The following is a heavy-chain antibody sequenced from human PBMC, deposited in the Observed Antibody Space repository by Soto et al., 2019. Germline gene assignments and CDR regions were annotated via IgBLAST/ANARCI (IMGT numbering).Heavy chain of an antibody. CDR2: IYYSGST. V-gene: IGHV4-31*03. CDR1: VGSISSGGYY. Sequence: TLSVTGTVFVGSISSGGYYWSWIRQHPGKGLEWIGYIYYSGSTYYNPSLKSRVTISVDTSKNQFSLKLSSVTAADTAVYYCASGSEGVDIWGQGTMVTVSS. D-gene: IGHD3-10*01. J-gene: IGHJ3*02. CDR3: ASGSEGVDI.